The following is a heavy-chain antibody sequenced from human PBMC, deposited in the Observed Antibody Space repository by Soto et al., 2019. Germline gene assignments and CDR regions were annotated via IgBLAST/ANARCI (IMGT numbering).Heavy chain of an antibody. CDR2: ISSNGGST. D-gene: IGHD3-22*01. Sequence: GGSLRLSCSASGFTFSSYAMHWVRQAPGKGLEYVSAISSNGGSTYYADSVKGRFTISRDNSKNTLYLQMSSLRAEDTAVYYCVKDAPPLDRVVAISYYWGQGTLVTVSS. V-gene: IGHV3-64D*08. J-gene: IGHJ4*02. CDR1: GFTFSSYA. CDR3: VKDAPPLDRVVAISYY.